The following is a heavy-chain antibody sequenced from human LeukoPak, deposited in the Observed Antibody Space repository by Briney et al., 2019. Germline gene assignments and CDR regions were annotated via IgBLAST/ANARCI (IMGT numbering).Heavy chain of an antibody. J-gene: IGHJ4*02. CDR2: IYYSGST. CDR3: ARDRENSSGWYGGSWTF. Sequence: SETLSLTCTVSGGSISSSSYYWGWIRQPPGKGLEWIGSIYYSGSTYYNPSLKSRVTISVDTSKNQFSLKLSSVTAADTAVYYCARDRENSSGWYGGSWTFWGQGTLVTVSS. CDR1: GGSISSSSYY. D-gene: IGHD6-19*01. V-gene: IGHV4-39*07.